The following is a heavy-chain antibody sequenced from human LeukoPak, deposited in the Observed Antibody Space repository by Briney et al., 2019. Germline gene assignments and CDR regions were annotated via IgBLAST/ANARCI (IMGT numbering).Heavy chain of an antibody. Sequence: GGSLRLSCAASGFTLSSYWMSWVRQAPGQGLEWVANIKQDGSEKYYVDSVKGRFTISRDNAKNSLYRQMNSLRAEDTAVYYCARVGGGKVGAGLFDYWGQGTLVTVSS. CDR2: IKQDGSEK. CDR3: ARVGGGKVGAGLFDY. J-gene: IGHJ4*02. CDR1: GFTLSSYW. D-gene: IGHD1-26*01. V-gene: IGHV3-7*01.